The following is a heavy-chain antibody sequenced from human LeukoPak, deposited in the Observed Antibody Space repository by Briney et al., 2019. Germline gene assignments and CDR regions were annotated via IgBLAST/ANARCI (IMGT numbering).Heavy chain of an antibody. CDR2: ITGSGGNT. V-gene: IGHV3-23*01. CDR3: ARARVVVSSGYYSFDY. Sequence: PGGSLRLSCAASAFTFSSYAMSWVRQAPGKGLEWVSAITGSGGNTYYADSVKGRFTISRDNSKNTLYLQMNSLGVEDTAVYYCARARVVVSSGYYSFDYWGQGTLVTVSS. J-gene: IGHJ4*02. D-gene: IGHD3-22*01. CDR1: AFTFSSYA.